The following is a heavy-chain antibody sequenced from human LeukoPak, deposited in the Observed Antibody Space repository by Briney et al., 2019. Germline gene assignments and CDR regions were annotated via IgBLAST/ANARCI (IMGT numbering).Heavy chain of an antibody. V-gene: IGHV3-30*03. CDR1: GFSIGNYG. J-gene: IGHJ5*02. CDR2: ISHDGGVK. Sequence: GTSLRLSCAVSGFSIGNYGMHWVRQAPDKGLEWVAMISHDGGVKQYGDSVKGRLTISRDNSVNTLYLQMNSLRVEDTAVYYCARDWGSSGWYNWFDPWGQGTLVTVSS. CDR3: ARDWGSSGWYNWFDP. D-gene: IGHD6-19*01.